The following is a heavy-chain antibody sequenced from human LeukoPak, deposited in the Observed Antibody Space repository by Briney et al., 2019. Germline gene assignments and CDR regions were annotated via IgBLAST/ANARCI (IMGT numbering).Heavy chain of an antibody. CDR3: ARVGIAGPDYYYYYMDV. D-gene: IGHD6-13*01. CDR1: GYSISSGHY. J-gene: IGHJ6*03. CDR2: IYHSGSA. Sequence: SETLSLTCTVSGYSISSGHYWGWIRQPPGKGLEWIGSIYHSGSAYYNPSLKSRVTISVDTSKNQFSLKLSSVTAADTAVYYCARVGIAGPDYYYYYMDVWGKGTTVTVSS. V-gene: IGHV4-38-2*02.